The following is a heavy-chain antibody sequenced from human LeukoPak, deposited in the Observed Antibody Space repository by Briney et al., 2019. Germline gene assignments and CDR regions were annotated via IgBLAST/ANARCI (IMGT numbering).Heavy chain of an antibody. J-gene: IGHJ4*02. D-gene: IGHD3-22*01. Sequence: PGGSLRLSCAASGFTVSSNYMNWVRQAPGKGLDWVSAISGSGGSTYYADSVKGRFTISRDNSKNTLYLQMNSLRAEDTAVYYCAKASAMIVVVSKHFDYCGQGTLVTVSS. CDR1: GFTVSSNY. CDR3: AKASAMIVVVSKHFDY. V-gene: IGHV3-23*01. CDR2: ISGSGGST.